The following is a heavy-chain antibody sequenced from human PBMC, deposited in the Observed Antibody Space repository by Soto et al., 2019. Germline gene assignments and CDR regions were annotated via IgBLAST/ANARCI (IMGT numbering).Heavy chain of an antibody. Sequence: EVQLLESGGGLVQPGGSLRLSCAASGFTFSSYAMSWVRQAPGKGLEWVSAISGSGGSTYYADSVKGRFTISRDNPKNTLYLQMNSLRAEDTAVYYCAKDGGYAYYDSSGDYFGYWGQGTLVTVSS. V-gene: IGHV3-23*01. D-gene: IGHD3-22*01. CDR1: GFTFSSYA. CDR3: AKDGGYAYYDSSGDYFGY. CDR2: ISGSGGST. J-gene: IGHJ4*02.